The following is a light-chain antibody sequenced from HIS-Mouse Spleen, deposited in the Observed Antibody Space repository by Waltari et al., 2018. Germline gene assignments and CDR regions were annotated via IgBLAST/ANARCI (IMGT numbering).Light chain of an antibody. V-gene: IGLV3-10*01. CDR3: YSTDSSGNHRV. J-gene: IGLJ2*01. CDR2: EDS. CDR1: ALPKKY. Sequence: SYELTQPHSVSVSPGQTARLTRSGEALPKKYAYSYQQKSGQAPVLVIYEDSKRPSGIPERFSGSSSGTMATLTISGAQVEDEADYYCYSTDSSGNHRVFGGGTKLTVL.